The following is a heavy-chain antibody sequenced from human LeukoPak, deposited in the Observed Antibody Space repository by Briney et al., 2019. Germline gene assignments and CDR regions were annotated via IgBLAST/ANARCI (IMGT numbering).Heavy chain of an antibody. J-gene: IGHJ4*02. CDR2: INEGGSAE. Sequence: GGSLRLSCAASGFTFNTLGMSGVRQAPGKGLEWVANINEGGSAEYYAESVKGRFTISRDNAENSAHLQMNSLRAEDTAAYYCARDWELSRDYWGQGTLVTVSS. CDR1: GFTFNTLG. D-gene: IGHD1-7*01. V-gene: IGHV3-7*01. CDR3: ARDWELSRDY.